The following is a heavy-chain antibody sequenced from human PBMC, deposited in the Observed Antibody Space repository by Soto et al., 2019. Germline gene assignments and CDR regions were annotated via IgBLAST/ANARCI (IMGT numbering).Heavy chain of an antibody. D-gene: IGHD3-16*02. CDR3: TTVGIMITFGGVIVKDFDY. CDR2: IKSKTDGGTT. Sequence: PGGSLRLSCAASGFTFSNAWMSWVRQAPGKGLGWVGRIKSKTDGGTTDYAAPVKGRFTISRDDSKNTLYLQMNSLKTEDTAVYYRTTVGIMITFGGVIVKDFDYWGQGTLGTVSS. CDR1: GFTFSNAW. J-gene: IGHJ4*02. V-gene: IGHV3-15*01.